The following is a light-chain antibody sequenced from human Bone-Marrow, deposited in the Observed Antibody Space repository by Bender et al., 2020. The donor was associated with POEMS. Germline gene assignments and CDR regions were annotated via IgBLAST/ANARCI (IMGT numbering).Light chain of an antibody. V-gene: IGLV2-8*01. J-gene: IGLJ1*01. CDR2: EVT. CDR1: SSDVGAYDL. CDR3: SSYAGTNIYYV. Sequence: QSALTQPASVSGSPGQSITISCTGTSSDVGAYDLVSWYQQHPGKAPKLIIYEVTKRPSGVPDRFSGFKSGNTASLTVSGLQAEDEADYYCSSYAGTNIYYVFGTGTKVTVL.